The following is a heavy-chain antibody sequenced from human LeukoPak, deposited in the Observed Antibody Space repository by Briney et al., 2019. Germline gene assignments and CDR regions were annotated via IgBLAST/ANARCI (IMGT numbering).Heavy chain of an antibody. Sequence: PSETLSLTCAVSGYPISSGYYWGWIRQPPGKGLEWIGSIYHSGSTYYNPTLKSRVTISVDTSKNQFSLKLSSVTAADTAVYSCASQKLGIGLGNFDYWGQGTLVTAS. D-gene: IGHD7-27*01. J-gene: IGHJ4*02. CDR2: IYHSGST. CDR1: GYPISSGYY. V-gene: IGHV4-38-2*01. CDR3: ASQKLGIGLGNFDY.